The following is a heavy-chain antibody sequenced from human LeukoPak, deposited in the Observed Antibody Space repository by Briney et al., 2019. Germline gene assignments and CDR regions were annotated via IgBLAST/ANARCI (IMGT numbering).Heavy chain of an antibody. Sequence: GGSLRLSCAASEFTFSNAWMSWVRQAPGKGLEWVSAISNNGGYTYYADSVQGRFTISRDNSKSTLCLQMNSLRAEDTAVYYCAKQLGYCSDGSCYFPYWGQGTLVTVSS. CDR1: EFTFSNAW. J-gene: IGHJ4*02. CDR2: ISNNGGYT. CDR3: AKQLGYCSDGSCYFPY. V-gene: IGHV3-23*01. D-gene: IGHD2-15*01.